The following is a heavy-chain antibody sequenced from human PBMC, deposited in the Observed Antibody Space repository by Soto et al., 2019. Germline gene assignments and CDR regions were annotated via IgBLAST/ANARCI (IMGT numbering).Heavy chain of an antibody. J-gene: IGHJ4*02. V-gene: IGHV3-49*03. CDR1: GFTFGDYA. D-gene: IGHD6-13*01. Sequence: PGGSLRLSCTASGFTFGDYAMSWFRQAPGKGLEWVGFIRSKAYGGTTEYAASVQGRFTISRDDSKNTAYLHMNNLKTEDTAVFYCISFCSSCFFDYWGQGTPVTV. CDR3: ISFCSSCFFDY. CDR2: IRSKAYGGTT.